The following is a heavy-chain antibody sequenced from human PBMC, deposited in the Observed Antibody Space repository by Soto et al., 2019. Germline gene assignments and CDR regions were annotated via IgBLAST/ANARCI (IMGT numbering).Heavy chain of an antibody. CDR1: GFTFSDYY. J-gene: IGHJ4*02. Sequence: QVQLVESGGGLVEPGGSLRLSCAGSGFTFSDYYMTWIRQSPGKGLELLSYISPSSSDTNYADSVKGRFTISRDNGKNSRYLQMNSLRAEDAAVYYCSRGPRRGDFWGQGTLVTVSS. V-gene: IGHV3-11*05. CDR2: ISPSSSDT. CDR3: SRGPRRGDF.